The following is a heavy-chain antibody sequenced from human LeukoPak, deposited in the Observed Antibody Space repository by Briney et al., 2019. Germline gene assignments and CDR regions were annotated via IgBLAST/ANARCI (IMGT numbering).Heavy chain of an antibody. CDR1: GFTFSSYA. CDR3: ARRRGYCSGGSCYSLGAFDI. D-gene: IGHD2-15*01. Sequence: GGSLRLSCAASGFTFSSYAMHWVRQAPGKGLEWVAVISYDGSNKYYADSVKGRFTISRDNSKNTLYLQMNSLRAEDTAVYYCARRRGYCSGGSCYSLGAFDIWGQGTVVTISS. V-gene: IGHV3-30*04. J-gene: IGHJ3*02. CDR2: ISYDGSNK.